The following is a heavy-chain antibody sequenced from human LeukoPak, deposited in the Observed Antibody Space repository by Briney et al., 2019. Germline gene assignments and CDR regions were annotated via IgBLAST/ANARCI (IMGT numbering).Heavy chain of an antibody. Sequence: GGSLRLSCAASGFTFSSYSMNWVRQAPGKGLEWVSSISSSSSYIYYADSVKGRFTISRDNAKNSLYLQMNSLRAEDTAVYYCARAPAGYGDYAPDWGQGTLATVSS. CDR2: ISSSSSYI. CDR1: GFTFSSYS. D-gene: IGHD4-17*01. CDR3: ARAPAGYGDYAPD. J-gene: IGHJ4*02. V-gene: IGHV3-21*01.